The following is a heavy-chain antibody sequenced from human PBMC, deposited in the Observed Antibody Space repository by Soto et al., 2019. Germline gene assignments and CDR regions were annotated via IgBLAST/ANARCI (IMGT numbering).Heavy chain of an antibody. Sequence: ASVKVSCKASGGTLNSYAISWVRQAPGQGLEWMGGIIPISGTANYAQKFQGRVTFTADKSTNTAYMELSSLRSEDTAVYYCARDAPRYCSGSNCYSDYFDYWGQGSLVTVSS. CDR1: GGTLNSYA. CDR3: ARDAPRYCSGSNCYSDYFDY. CDR2: IIPISGTA. D-gene: IGHD2-15*01. J-gene: IGHJ4*02. V-gene: IGHV1-69*06.